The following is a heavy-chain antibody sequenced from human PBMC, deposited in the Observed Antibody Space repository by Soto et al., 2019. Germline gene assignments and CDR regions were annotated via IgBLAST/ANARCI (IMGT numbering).Heavy chain of an antibody. CDR2: IYYSGST. D-gene: IGHD3-10*01. CDR1: GGSISSGGYY. CDR3: AREARGFGELLSFDY. J-gene: IGHJ4*02. V-gene: IGHV4-31*03. Sequence: QVQLQESGPGLVKPSQTLSLTCTVSGGSISSGGYYWSWIRQHPGKGLEWIGYIYYSGSTYYNPSLKSRVTISVDTSKNQFSLKLSSVTAADTAVYYCAREARGFGELLSFDYWGQGTLVTVSS.